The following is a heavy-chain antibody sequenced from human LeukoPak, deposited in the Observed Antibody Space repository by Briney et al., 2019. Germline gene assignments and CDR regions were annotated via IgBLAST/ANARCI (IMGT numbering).Heavy chain of an antibody. CDR3: ARGRGMVTPYYFDY. CDR1: GGSFSGYY. Sequence: SETLSLTCAVYGGSFSGYYWSWIRQPPGKGLEWIGYIYHSGSTYYNPSLKSRVTISVDRSKNQFSLKLSSVTAADTAVYYCARGRGMVTPYYFDYWGQGTLVTVSS. CDR2: IYHSGST. J-gene: IGHJ4*02. D-gene: IGHD5-18*01. V-gene: IGHV4-34*01.